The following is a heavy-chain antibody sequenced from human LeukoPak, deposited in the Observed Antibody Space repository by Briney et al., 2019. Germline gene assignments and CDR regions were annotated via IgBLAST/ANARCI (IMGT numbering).Heavy chain of an antibody. CDR3: VKITSSSGGYY. J-gene: IGHJ4*02. CDR1: GFTFSSYA. Sequence: GGSLRLSCSASGFTFSSYAMYWVRQAPGKGLEYVSGISSNGGSTYYADSVKGRLTISRDNSKNKLYLQMSSLRAEDTAVYYCVKITSSSGGYYWGQGTLVTVSS. V-gene: IGHV3-64D*09. CDR2: ISSNGGST. D-gene: IGHD6-19*01.